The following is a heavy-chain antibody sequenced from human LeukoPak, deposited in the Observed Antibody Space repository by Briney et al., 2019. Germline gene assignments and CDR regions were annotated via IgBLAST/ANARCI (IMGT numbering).Heavy chain of an antibody. CDR2: ISGSGGST. V-gene: IGHV3-23*01. CDR3: AKDLGGVDAFDI. CDR1: GFTFSSYS. J-gene: IGHJ3*02. D-gene: IGHD2-8*02. Sequence: GGSLRLSCAASGFTFSSYSMNWVRQAPGKGLEWVSAISGSGGSTYYADSVKGRFTISRDNSKNTLYLQMNSLRAEDTAVYYCAKDLGGVDAFDIWGQGTMVTVSS.